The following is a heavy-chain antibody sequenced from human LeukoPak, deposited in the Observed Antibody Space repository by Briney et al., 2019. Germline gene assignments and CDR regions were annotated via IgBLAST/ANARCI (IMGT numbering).Heavy chain of an antibody. Sequence: GGSLRLSCAASGFTFNSYAIHWVRQAPGKGLEWVAVISYDGSNKYYAESVKGRFTISRDNSKNTLYLQLNSLRPDDTAVYYCARPSGYYYGGAFDIWGQGTMVTVSS. V-gene: IGHV3-30*04. J-gene: IGHJ3*02. D-gene: IGHD3-22*01. CDR3: ARPSGYYYGGAFDI. CDR2: ISYDGSNK. CDR1: GFTFNSYA.